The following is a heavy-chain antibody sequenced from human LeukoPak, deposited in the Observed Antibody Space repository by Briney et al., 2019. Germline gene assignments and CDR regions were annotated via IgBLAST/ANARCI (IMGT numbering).Heavy chain of an antibody. Sequence: SETLSLTCTVSGGSISSSSYYWGWIRQPPGKGLEWIGSIYYSGSTYYNPALKSRVTISVDTSKNQFSLKLSSVTAADTAVYYCARKGSSWSYWGQGTLVTVSS. CDR3: ARKGSSWSY. J-gene: IGHJ4*02. V-gene: IGHV4-39*01. CDR1: GGSISSSSYY. CDR2: IYYSGST. D-gene: IGHD6-13*01.